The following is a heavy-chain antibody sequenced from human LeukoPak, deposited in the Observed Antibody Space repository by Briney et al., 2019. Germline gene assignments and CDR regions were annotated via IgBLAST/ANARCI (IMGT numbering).Heavy chain of an antibody. CDR1: GGSTSIYY. CDR2: IYYSGST. CDR3: ARVSYDSSGYRVFDY. Sequence: SETLSLTCTVSGGSTSIYYWSWIRQPPGKGLEWIGYIYYSGSTNYNPSLKSRVTISVDTSKNQFSLKLSSVTAADTAVYYCARVSYDSSGYRVFDYWGQGTLVTVSS. J-gene: IGHJ4*02. V-gene: IGHV4-59*01. D-gene: IGHD3-22*01.